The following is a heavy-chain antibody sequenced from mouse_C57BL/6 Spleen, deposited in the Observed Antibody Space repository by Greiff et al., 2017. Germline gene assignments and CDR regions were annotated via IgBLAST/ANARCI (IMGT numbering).Heavy chain of an antibody. D-gene: IGHD3-2*02. CDR2: IHPNSGST. J-gene: IGHJ4*01. CDR3: ARSTAQATMDY. V-gene: IGHV1-64*01. CDR1: GYTFTSYW. Sequence: QVQLQQPGAELVKPGASVKLSCKASGYTFTSYWMHWVKQRPGQGLEWIGMIHPNSGSTNYNEKFKSKATLTVYKSSSTAYLQLSSLTSEDSAVYYCARSTAQATMDYWGQGTSVTVSS.